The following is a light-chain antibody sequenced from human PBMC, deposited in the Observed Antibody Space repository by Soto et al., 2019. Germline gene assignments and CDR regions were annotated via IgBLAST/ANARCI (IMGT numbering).Light chain of an antibody. V-gene: IGKV3D-15*01. CDR1: XSVSRN. Sequence: TQSPATLSVSPGERATLSXXXXXSVSRNLAWYQQRPGQAPRLLIHGASTRATGIPARFSGSGSGTEFTLTISSLQSEDFAVYYCQQYNNWPAITFGQGTRLEIK. J-gene: IGKJ5*01. CDR2: GAS. CDR3: QQYNNWPAIT.